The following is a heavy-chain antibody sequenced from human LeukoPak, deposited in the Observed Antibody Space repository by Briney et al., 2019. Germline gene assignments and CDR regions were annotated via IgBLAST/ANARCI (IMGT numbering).Heavy chain of an antibody. V-gene: IGHV3-7*01. J-gene: IGHJ4*02. CDR3: SSGDLFDN. CDR2: IKQDGSVK. Sequence: GGSLRLSCVASGFTFSSHWMSWVRQAPGKGLEWVANIKQDGSVKQYVDSVKGRFTVSRGNAKNSLYLQMNSLRAEDTALYYCSSGDLFDNWGQGTLVTVSS. CDR1: GFTFSSHW.